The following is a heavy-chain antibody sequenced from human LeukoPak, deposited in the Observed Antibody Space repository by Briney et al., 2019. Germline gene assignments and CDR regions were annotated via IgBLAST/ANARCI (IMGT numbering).Heavy chain of an antibody. CDR3: ARGTIAVAGYFDY. D-gene: IGHD6-19*01. CDR2: IIPIFGTA. Sequence: SVKVSCKASGGTFSSYAISWVRQAPGQGLEWMGGIIPIFGTANYAQKFQGRVTITADKSTSTAYMELSSLRSEDTAVYYCARGTIAVAGYFDYWAREPWSPSPQ. CDR1: GGTFSSYA. J-gene: IGHJ4*02. V-gene: IGHV1-69*06.